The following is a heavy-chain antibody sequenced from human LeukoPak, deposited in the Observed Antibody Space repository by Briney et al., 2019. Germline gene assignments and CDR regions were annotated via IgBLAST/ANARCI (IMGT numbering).Heavy chain of an antibody. CDR1: GGSISSSPYY. V-gene: IGHV4-39*07. Sequence: SETLSLTCTVSGGSISSSPYYWGWIRQPPGKGLEWIGSIYYSGTTHYNPSLESRVTISVDTSKNQFSLKLASVIAADTAIYYCKSNYLQGGYYFNYWGQGTLVTVSS. J-gene: IGHJ4*02. CDR2: IYYSGTT. D-gene: IGHD2/OR15-2a*01. CDR3: KSNYLQGGYYFNY.